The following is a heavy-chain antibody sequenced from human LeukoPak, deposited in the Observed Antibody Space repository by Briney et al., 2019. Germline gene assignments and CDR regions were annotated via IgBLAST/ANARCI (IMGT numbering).Heavy chain of an antibody. V-gene: IGHV1-18*01. D-gene: IGHD2-2*01. CDR1: GYIFTSYG. CDR2: ISAYNGNT. J-gene: IGHJ4*02. Sequence: GASVKVSFKASGYIFTSYGISWVRQSPGQGLECMGWISAYNGNTNYAQKLQGRATMTTDTSTSTAYMELRSLRSDDTRVYYCAIHSSDIVVVPAAAPRRYLGQGTLVPVSS. CDR3: AIHSSDIVVVPAAAPRRY.